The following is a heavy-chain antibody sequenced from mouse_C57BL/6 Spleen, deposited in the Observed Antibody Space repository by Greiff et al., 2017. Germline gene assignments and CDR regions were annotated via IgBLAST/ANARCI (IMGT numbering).Heavy chain of an antibody. CDR2: ISSGSSTI. D-gene: IGHD4-1*01. CDR3: GRYWDRWYFDV. J-gene: IGHJ1*03. Sequence: EVQGVESGGGLVKPGGSLKLSCAASGFTFSDYGMHWVRQAPEKGLEWVAYISSGSSTIYYADTVKGRITFSRDNAKNTLFLQLTSLRYEDTAMYYYGRYWDRWYFDVWGTGTTVTVSS. CDR1: GFTFSDYG. V-gene: IGHV5-17*01.